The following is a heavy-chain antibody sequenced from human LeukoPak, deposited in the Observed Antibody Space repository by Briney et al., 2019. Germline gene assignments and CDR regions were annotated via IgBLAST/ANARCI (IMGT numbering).Heavy chain of an antibody. CDR2: INHSGST. CDR1: GGSLSGYY. Sequence: PSETLSLTCAVYGGSLSGYYWSWIRQPPGKGLEWIGEINHSGSTNYNPSLKSRVTISVDTSKNQFSLKLSSVTAADTAVYYCARGSNWGDYWGQGTLVTVSS. V-gene: IGHV4-34*01. D-gene: IGHD7-27*01. CDR3: ARGSNWGDY. J-gene: IGHJ4*02.